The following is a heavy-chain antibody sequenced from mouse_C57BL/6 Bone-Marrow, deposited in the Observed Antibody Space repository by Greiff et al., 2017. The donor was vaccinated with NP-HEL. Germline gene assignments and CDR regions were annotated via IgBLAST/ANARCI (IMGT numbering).Heavy chain of an antibody. D-gene: IGHD6-1*01. Sequence: QVQLQQSGAELVKPGASVKISCKASGYAFSSYWMNWVKQRPGKGLEWIGQIYPGDGDTNYNGKFKGKATLTADKSSSTAYMQLSSLTSEDSAVYFCARSVRRHEAIHYYAMDYWGQGTSVTVSS. CDR2: IYPGDGDT. CDR3: ARSVRRHEAIHYYAMDY. V-gene: IGHV1-80*01. CDR1: GYAFSSYW. J-gene: IGHJ4*01.